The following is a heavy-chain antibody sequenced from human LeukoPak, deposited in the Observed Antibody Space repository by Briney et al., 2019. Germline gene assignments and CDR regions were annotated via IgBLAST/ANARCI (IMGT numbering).Heavy chain of an antibody. CDR1: GFSFSSYP. V-gene: IGHV3-48*03. CDR2: ISRDGNSE. CDR3: ARDSVDGPFVISLDL. D-gene: IGHD3-10*01. Sequence: GRSLRLSCVGTGFSFSSYPMSWVRQAPGKGLEWVSHISRDGNSESTVDAPRGRFATSRDNAKDTLFLLINSLRVEDTAVYYCARDSVDGPFVISLDLGAQGALVTVSS. J-gene: IGHJ4*02.